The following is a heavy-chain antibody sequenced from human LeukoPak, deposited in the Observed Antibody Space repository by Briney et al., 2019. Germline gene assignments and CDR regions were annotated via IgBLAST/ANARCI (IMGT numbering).Heavy chain of an antibody. D-gene: IGHD5-24*01. CDR2: ITYSGRT. CDR3: ATTKEMATIIDY. CDR1: GGSISSYY. Sequence: SETLSLTCTVSGGSISSYYWTWIRQPPGKGMEYIGFITYSGRTNYNPSLRSRVTISIDTSNNHFTLTLSSVTAADTAVYYCATTKEMATIIDYWGQGALVTVSS. V-gene: IGHV4-59*08. J-gene: IGHJ4*02.